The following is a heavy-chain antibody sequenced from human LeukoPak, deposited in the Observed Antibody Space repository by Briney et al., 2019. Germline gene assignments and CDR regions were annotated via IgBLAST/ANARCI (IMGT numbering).Heavy chain of an antibody. CDR3: ARGGDSGYDQYYFDY. V-gene: IGHV3-21*01. Sequence: PGGSLRLSGAAPGFTLSTYSMNWVPQAPGKGLEWFSSISSSSSYIYYADSVKGRFTISRDNAKNSLYLQMNSLRAEDTAVYYCARGGDSGYDQYYFDYWGQGTLVAVSS. CDR2: ISSSSSYI. J-gene: IGHJ4*02. D-gene: IGHD5-12*01. CDR1: GFTLSTYS.